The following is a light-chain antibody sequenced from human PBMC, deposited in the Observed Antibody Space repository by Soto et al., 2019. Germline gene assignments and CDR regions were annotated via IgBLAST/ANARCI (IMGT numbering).Light chain of an antibody. CDR1: QSISTY. CDR2: AAS. CDR3: QQSYDTPFT. J-gene: IGKJ3*01. Sequence: DIPMTQSPSSLSASVGDTVTITCRASQSISTYLNWYQQRPGKAPKVLIYAASSLQSGVPSRFSGSGSGTDFTLTISSLQPEDFATYYCQQSYDTPFTFGPGTKVGIK. V-gene: IGKV1-39*01.